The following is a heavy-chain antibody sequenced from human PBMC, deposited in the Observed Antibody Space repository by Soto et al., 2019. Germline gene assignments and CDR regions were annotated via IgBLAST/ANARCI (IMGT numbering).Heavy chain of an antibody. V-gene: IGHV4-34*01. D-gene: IGHD1-1*01. Sequence: QVQLQQWGAGLVKPSETLSLSCAVYGQSFSGHSWAWIRQPPGKGLEWIGEINESGSTYYNPSLKSRVTISTATSKNQCSLKLSSVSAADTAAYFCARGSGIVALPGELEDVNYDYWGQGTLVNVSS. CDR3: ARGSGIVALPGELEDVNYDY. J-gene: IGHJ4*02. CDR1: GQSFSGHS. CDR2: INESGST.